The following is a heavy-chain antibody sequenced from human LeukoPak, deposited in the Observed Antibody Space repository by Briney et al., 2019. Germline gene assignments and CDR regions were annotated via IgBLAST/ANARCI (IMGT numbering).Heavy chain of an antibody. CDR1: GFTFNIYG. CDR2: VGGGDDI. CDR3: AKTYSSSWYPLYYFDY. J-gene: IGHJ4*02. V-gene: IGHV3-23*01. D-gene: IGHD6-13*01. Sequence: GGSLRLSCAASGFTFNIYGMSWVRQAPGKGLEWVASVGGGDDIHYADSVKGRFTISRDNSKNTLYLQMNSLRAEDTAVYYCAKTYSSSWYPLYYFDYWGQGTLVTVSS.